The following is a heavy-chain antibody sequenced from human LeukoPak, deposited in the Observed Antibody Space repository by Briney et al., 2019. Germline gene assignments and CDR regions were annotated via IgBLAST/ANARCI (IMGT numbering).Heavy chain of an antibody. D-gene: IGHD1-26*01. CDR2: IYYRGST. V-gene: IGHV4-59*08. Sequence: SETLSLTCTVSGGSISSYYWSWIRQPPGKGLEWIGYIYYRGSTNYNPSLKSRVTISVDTSKNQFSLKLSSVTAADTAVYYCARGIIVGATWGENYNCFDPWGQGTLVTVSS. CDR3: ARGIIVGATWGENYNCFDP. J-gene: IGHJ5*02. CDR1: GGSISSYY.